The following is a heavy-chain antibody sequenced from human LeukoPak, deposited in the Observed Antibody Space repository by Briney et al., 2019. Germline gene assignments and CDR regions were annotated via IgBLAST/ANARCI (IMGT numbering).Heavy chain of an antibody. Sequence: PGGSLSLSCVASGFTFSSYWMHWVRQTPGKGLMWVSRIKSDGSITNYADSVKGRFTISRDSAKNALYLQMNSLRVEDTAVYFCARELRGGGHDPAFDYWGRGTLVTVSS. CDR3: ARELRGGGHDPAFDY. J-gene: IGHJ4*02. D-gene: IGHD5-12*01. CDR1: GFTFSSYW. V-gene: IGHV3-74*01. CDR2: IKSDGSIT.